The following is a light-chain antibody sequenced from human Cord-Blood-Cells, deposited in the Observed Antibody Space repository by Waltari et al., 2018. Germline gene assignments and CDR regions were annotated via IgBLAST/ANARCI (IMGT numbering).Light chain of an antibody. CDR1: QSVLYSSNNKNY. J-gene: IGKJ4*01. CDR3: QQRSNWPPT. CDR2: WAS. V-gene: IGKV4-1*01. Sequence: DIVMTQSPDSLAVSLGERATINCKSSQSVLYSSNNKNYLAWYQQKPGQPPKLLIYWASTRESGVPDRFSGSGSGTDFTLTISSLEPEDFAVYYCQQRSNWPPTFGGGTKVEIK.